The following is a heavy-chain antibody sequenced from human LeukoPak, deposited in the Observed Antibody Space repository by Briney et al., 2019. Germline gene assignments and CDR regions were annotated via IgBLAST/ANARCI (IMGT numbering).Heavy chain of an antibody. V-gene: IGHV3-49*04. CDR1: GFTFGDYA. J-gene: IGHJ5*02. Sequence: GRSLRLSCTASGFTFGDYAMSWVRQAPGKGLEWVGFIRSKAYGGTTEYAASVKGRFTISRDDSKSIAYLQMNSLKTEDTAVYYCNRGNVVVVAGEDWFDPWGQGTLVTVSS. CDR2: IRSKAYGGTT. CDR3: NRGNVVVVAGEDWFDP. D-gene: IGHD2-15*01.